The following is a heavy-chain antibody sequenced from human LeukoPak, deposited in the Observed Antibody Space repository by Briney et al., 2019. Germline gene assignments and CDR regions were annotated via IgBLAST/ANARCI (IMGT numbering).Heavy chain of an antibody. CDR2: INPSGGST. J-gene: IGHJ4*02. CDR1: GYTFTSYY. Sequence: ASVKVSCKASGYTFTSYYMHRVRQAPGQGLEWMGIINPSGGSTSYAQKFQGRVTMTRDTSTSTVYMELSSLRSEDTAVYYCARSHNYYDSSGGNDYWGQGTLDTVSS. D-gene: IGHD3-22*01. CDR3: ARSHNYYDSSGGNDY. V-gene: IGHV1-46*01.